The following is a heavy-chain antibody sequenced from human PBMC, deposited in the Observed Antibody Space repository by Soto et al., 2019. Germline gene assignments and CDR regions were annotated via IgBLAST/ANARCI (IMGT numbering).Heavy chain of an antibody. Sequence: EVQLVESGGGLVQPGGSLRLSCAASGFTFKSYSMNWVRQAPGKGLAWVSNISSSSRIINYADSVKGRFTISRDNAQNSLYLQMNSLRDEDTAVYYCARSGYSAFDYWGQGTLVTVSS. CDR3: ARSGYSAFDY. CDR2: ISSSSRII. J-gene: IGHJ4*02. CDR1: GFTFKSYS. V-gene: IGHV3-48*02. D-gene: IGHD5-12*01.